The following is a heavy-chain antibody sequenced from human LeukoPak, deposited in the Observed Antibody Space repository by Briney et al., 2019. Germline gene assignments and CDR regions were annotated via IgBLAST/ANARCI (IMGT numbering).Heavy chain of an antibody. Sequence: ASVKVSCKASGYTFTGYYMHLVRQAPGQGLEWMGRINPNSGGTNYAQKFQGRVTMTRDTSISTAYMELSRLRSDDTAVYYCARPFYGGNSDYWGQGTLVTDSS. J-gene: IGHJ4*02. CDR1: GYTFTGYY. CDR2: INPNSGGT. CDR3: ARPFYGGNSDY. D-gene: IGHD4-23*01. V-gene: IGHV1-2*06.